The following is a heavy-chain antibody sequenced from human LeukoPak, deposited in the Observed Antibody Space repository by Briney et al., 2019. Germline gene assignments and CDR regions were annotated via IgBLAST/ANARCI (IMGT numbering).Heavy chain of an antibody. CDR1: GFTFSSYA. Sequence: GGSLRLSCSASGFTFSSYAMYWVRQAPGKGLEYVSGISSNGGSIYYTDSVKGRFTIFRDNSKNTLYLQMSSLRAEDTAVYHCVKDAYMLPPPYGMDVWGQGTTVTVSS. CDR2: ISSNGGSI. V-gene: IGHV3-64D*06. CDR3: VKDAYMLPPPYGMDV. D-gene: IGHD2-21*01. J-gene: IGHJ6*02.